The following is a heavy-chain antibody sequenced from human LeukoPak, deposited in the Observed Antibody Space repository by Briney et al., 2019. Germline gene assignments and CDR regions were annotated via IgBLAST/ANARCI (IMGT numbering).Heavy chain of an antibody. Sequence: GGSLRLSCAASGFTFSSYAMNWVRQAPGKGLEWVSAISGSGGSTYYADSVKGRLTISRDNAKNSLYLQMNSLRAEDTALYYCAKGDENYDILTGYDYWGQGTLVTVSS. CDR3: AKGDENYDILTGYDY. V-gene: IGHV3-23*01. D-gene: IGHD3-9*01. CDR1: GFTFSSYA. J-gene: IGHJ4*02. CDR2: ISGSGGST.